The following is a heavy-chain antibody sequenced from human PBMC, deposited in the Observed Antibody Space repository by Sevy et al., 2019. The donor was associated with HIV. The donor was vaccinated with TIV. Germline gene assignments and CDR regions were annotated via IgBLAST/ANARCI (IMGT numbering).Heavy chain of an antibody. D-gene: IGHD3-10*01. CDR1: GFTFSSYW. Sequence: GGSLRLSCAASGFTFSSYWMSWVRQAPGKGLEWVANIKQDGSEKYYVDSVKGRFTISRDNAKNSLYMQMNSLRAEDTAVYYCAREGGVTMVRGVRVPDYFDYWGQGTLVTVSS. CDR2: IKQDGSEK. J-gene: IGHJ4*02. CDR3: AREGGVTMVRGVRVPDYFDY. V-gene: IGHV3-7*01.